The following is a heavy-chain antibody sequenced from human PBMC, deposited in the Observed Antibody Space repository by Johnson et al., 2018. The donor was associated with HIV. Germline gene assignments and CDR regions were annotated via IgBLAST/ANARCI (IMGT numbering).Heavy chain of an antibody. D-gene: IGHD1-26*01. J-gene: IGHJ3*02. Sequence: QVQLVESGGGLVEPGGSLRLSCAASGFTFSSYAMHWVRQAPGKGPEWLAVISYDETYKDYADSVKGRFTISRDNSKNTLYLQMSSLRAEDTAVYYCATSGSHFAFDIWGQGTMVTVSS. CDR1: GFTFSSYA. CDR2: ISYDETYK. CDR3: ATSGSHFAFDI. V-gene: IGHV3-30*04.